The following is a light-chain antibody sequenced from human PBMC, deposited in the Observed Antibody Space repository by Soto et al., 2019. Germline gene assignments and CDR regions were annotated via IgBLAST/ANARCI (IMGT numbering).Light chain of an antibody. CDR3: QQYGSTPMT. V-gene: IGKV3-20*01. CDR1: QSVSSNY. J-gene: IGKJ1*01. CDR2: GAS. Sequence: MTPSPGTLSLSPGERATLSCSASQSVSSNYLAWYQQRPGQGPRLLVSGASTRATGIPDRFSGSGSGTDFTLTISRLEPEDFAVYYCQQYGSTPMTFGQGTKVDI.